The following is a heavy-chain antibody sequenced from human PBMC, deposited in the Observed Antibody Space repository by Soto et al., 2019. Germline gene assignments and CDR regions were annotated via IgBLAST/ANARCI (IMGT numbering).Heavy chain of an antibody. CDR1: GFTFSSYA. D-gene: IGHD4-17*01. Sequence: EVQLLESGGGWVQPGGSLRLSCAASGFTFSSYAMSWVRQAPGKGLEWVSAISGSGGSTYYADSVKGRFTISRDNSKNTLYLQMNSLRAEDTAVYYCAKEIETTVTAKVNWYFDLWGRGTLVTVSS. V-gene: IGHV3-23*01. CDR3: AKEIETTVTAKVNWYFDL. J-gene: IGHJ2*01. CDR2: ISGSGGST.